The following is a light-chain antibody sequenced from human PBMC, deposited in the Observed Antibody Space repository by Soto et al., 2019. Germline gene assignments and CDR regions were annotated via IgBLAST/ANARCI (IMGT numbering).Light chain of an antibody. CDR1: ESVSSK. J-gene: IGKJ1*01. V-gene: IGKV3-15*01. CDR3: QQYNNWPQT. CDR2: GAS. Sequence: EIVMTQSPATLSVSPGERATLSCRASESVSSKLAWYQQKPGQAPRLLIYGASTRATDIPARFSGSGSGTEFTLTISSLQSEDFAVYYCQQYNNWPQTFGQGTKVDIK.